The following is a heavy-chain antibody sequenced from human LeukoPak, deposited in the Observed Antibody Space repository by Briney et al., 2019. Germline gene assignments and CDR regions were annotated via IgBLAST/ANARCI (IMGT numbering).Heavy chain of an antibody. V-gene: IGHV4-39*07. CDR2: IYYSGST. CDR3: ARVRSSSWYSDWFDP. D-gene: IGHD6-13*01. Sequence: PSETLSLTCTVSGGSISSSSYYWGWIRQPPGKGLEWIGSIYYSGSTYYNPSLKSRVTISVDTSKNQFSLKLSSVTAADTAVYYCARVRSSSWYSDWFDPWGQGTLVTVSS. J-gene: IGHJ5*02. CDR1: GGSISSSSYY.